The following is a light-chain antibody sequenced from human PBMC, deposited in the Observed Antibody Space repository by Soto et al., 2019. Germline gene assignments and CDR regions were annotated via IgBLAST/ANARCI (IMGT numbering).Light chain of an antibody. CDR3: QQRSNWPPIT. V-gene: IGKV3-11*01. Sequence: EIVLTQSPATLSLSPGERATLSCRASQSVSSYLAWYQRKPGQAPRLLIYDASNRATGIPARFSGSGSGTDFTLTISSLEPEDFAVYYCQQRSNWPPITFGGGTKVDI. J-gene: IGKJ4*01. CDR2: DAS. CDR1: QSVSSY.